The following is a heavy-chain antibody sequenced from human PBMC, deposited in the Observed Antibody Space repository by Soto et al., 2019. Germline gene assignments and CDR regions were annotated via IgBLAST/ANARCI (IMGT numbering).Heavy chain of an antibody. CDR3: ARGAPGGNYGGGAFEDY. V-gene: IGHV1-8*01. CDR2: MNPNSGNT. D-gene: IGHD4-17*01. CDR1: GYTFTSYD. J-gene: IGHJ4*02. Sequence: QVQLVQSGAEVKKPGASVKVSCKASGYTFTSYDINWERQATGQGLEGMGWMNPNSGNTGYAQKFQGRVTMTRNTSISTAYMELSSLRSEDTAVYYCARGAPGGNYGGGAFEDYWGQGTLVTVSS.